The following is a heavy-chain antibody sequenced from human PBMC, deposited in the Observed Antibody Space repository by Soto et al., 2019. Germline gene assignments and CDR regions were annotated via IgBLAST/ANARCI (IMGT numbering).Heavy chain of an antibody. CDR1: GFTFSDAW. CDR3: TWMTTVTKMAY. J-gene: IGHJ4*02. V-gene: IGHV3-15*01. CDR2: IKGKTDAGAT. D-gene: IGHD4-17*01. Sequence: EVQLVESGGGLVKPGESLRLSCAASGFTFSDAWMNWVRQAPGKGLEWVARIKGKTDAGATDYAAPVKGRFTISRDDSKNTLFLQMNSLKMEDTALYYCTWMTTVTKMAYWGQGTLVTVSS.